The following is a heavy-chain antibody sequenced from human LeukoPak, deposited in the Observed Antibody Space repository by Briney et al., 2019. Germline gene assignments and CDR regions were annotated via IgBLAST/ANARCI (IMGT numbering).Heavy chain of an antibody. Sequence: GASLRLSCAASGFTLSRCAMHWVRPAPGKGLEWVAVISYDGLDKKYADSVRGRFTISRDNSKNTLYLQMNSLRAEDTAVYYCASPPEGYSGYDSLRLFAYWGQGTLVTVSS. V-gene: IGHV3-30*01. CDR3: ASPPEGYSGYDSLRLFAY. D-gene: IGHD5-12*01. CDR2: ISYDGLDK. J-gene: IGHJ4*02. CDR1: GFTLSRCA.